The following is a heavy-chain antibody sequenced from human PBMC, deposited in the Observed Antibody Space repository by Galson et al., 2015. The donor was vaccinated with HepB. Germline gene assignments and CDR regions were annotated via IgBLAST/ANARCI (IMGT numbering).Heavy chain of an antibody. V-gene: IGHV1-69*04. CDR2: IIPILGIA. J-gene: IGHJ4*02. D-gene: IGHD2-21*02. CDR3: ARGDHCGGDCYSPEFDY. Sequence: SVKVSCKASGGTFSSYAISWVRQAPGQGLEWMGRIIPILGIANYAQKFQGRVTITADKSTSTAYMELSSLRSEDTAVYYCARGDHCGGDCYSPEFDYWGQGTLVTVSS. CDR1: GGTFSSYA.